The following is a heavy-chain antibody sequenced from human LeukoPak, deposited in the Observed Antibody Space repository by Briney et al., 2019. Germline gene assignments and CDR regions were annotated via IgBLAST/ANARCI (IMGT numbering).Heavy chain of an antibody. D-gene: IGHD2-15*01. CDR3: AKEIDTLGTNAFDI. CDR1: GFTFDDYA. V-gene: IGHV3-43*02. J-gene: IGHJ3*02. CDR2: ISGDGGST. Sequence: LPGVSLRLSCAASGFTFDDYAMHWVRQAPGKGLEWVSLISGDGGSTYYADSVRGRFTISRDNSKNSLYLQMDSLRTGDTAFYYCAKEIDTLGTNAFDIWGQGTMVTVSS.